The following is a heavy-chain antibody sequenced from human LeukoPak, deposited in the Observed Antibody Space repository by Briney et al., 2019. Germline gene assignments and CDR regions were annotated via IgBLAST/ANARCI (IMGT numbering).Heavy chain of an antibody. V-gene: IGHV3-23*01. CDR1: GFTFSSYA. CDR3: AKGGVRFLEWLAYMDV. Sequence: GGSLRLSCAASGFTFSSYAMSWVRQAPGKGLERVSAISGSGGSTYYADSVKGRFTISRDNSKNTLYLQMNSLRAEDTAVYYCAKGGVRFLEWLAYMDVWGKGTTVTVSS. CDR2: ISGSGGST. J-gene: IGHJ6*03. D-gene: IGHD3-3*01.